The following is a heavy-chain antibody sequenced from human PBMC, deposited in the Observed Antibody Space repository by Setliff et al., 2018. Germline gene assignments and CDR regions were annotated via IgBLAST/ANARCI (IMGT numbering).Heavy chain of an antibody. CDR3: ARGPSYYDFPDYYYFFMDV. Sequence: GESLKISCATSGFTFSRHWMHWVRQAPGKGLVWVSRINDDGTTTRYADSVKGRFTISRDNAKNTLYLQMNTLRAEDTAVYYCARGPSYYDFPDYYYFFMDVWGKGTTVTVS. J-gene: IGHJ6*03. CDR2: INDDGTTT. V-gene: IGHV3-74*01. CDR1: GFTFSRHW. D-gene: IGHD3-3*01.